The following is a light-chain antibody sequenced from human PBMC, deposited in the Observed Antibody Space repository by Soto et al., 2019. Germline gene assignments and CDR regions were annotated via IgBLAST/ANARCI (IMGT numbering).Light chain of an antibody. CDR2: GAS. CDR1: QSVRSN. Sequence: EIVMTQSPATLSVSPGERATLSCRASQSVRSNVAWYQQKPGQAPRLLIYGASSRATGIPARFSGSGSGTEFTFTISSLQSEDFAVYYCQQYIDWPPLTFGGGTKVEI. V-gene: IGKV3-15*01. CDR3: QQYIDWPPLT. J-gene: IGKJ4*01.